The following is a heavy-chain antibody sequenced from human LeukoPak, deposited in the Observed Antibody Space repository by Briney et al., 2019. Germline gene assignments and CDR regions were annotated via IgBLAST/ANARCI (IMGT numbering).Heavy chain of an antibody. Sequence: SETLSLTCTVSGGSISSYYWSWIRQPPGKGLEWIGYIYYSGSTNYNPSLKSRVTISVDTSKNQFSLKLSSVTAADTAVYYCARVVKRAPYYYYMDVWGKGTTVTVSS. V-gene: IGHV4-59*12. J-gene: IGHJ6*03. CDR1: GGSISSYY. D-gene: IGHD2-2*01. CDR2: IYYSGST. CDR3: ARVVKRAPYYYYMDV.